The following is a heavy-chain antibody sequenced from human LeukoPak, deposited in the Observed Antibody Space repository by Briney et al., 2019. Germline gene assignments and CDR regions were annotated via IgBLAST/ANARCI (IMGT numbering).Heavy chain of an antibody. J-gene: IGHJ4*02. D-gene: IGHD1-7*01. CDR1: GGSISSGGYS. Sequence: PSETLSLTCAVSGGSISSGGYSWSWIRQPPGKGLEWIGYIYHSGSTYYNPSLKSRVTISVDTSKNQFSLKLSSVTAADTAVYYCARGASPTGTTSQSFDYWGQGTLVTVSS. V-gene: IGHV4-30-2*01. CDR2: IYHSGST. CDR3: ARGASPTGTTSQSFDY.